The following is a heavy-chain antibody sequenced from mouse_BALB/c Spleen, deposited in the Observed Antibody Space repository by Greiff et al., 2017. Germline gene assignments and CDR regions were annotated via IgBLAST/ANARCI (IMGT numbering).Heavy chain of an antibody. J-gene: IGHJ4*01. CDR1: GYTFTSYW. V-gene: IGHV1S22*01. Sequence: LQQPGSELVRPGASVKLSCKASGYTFTSYWMHWVKQRPGQGLEWIGNIYPGSGSTNYDEKFKSKATLTVDTSSSTAYMQLSSLTSEDSAVYYCTRSSYYRYTAYYYAMDYWGQGTSVTVSS. CDR3: TRSSYYRYTAYYYAMDY. CDR2: IYPGSGST. D-gene: IGHD2-14*01.